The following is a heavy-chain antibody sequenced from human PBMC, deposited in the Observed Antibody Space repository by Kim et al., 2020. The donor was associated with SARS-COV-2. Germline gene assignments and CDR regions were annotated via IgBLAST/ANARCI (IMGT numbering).Heavy chain of an antibody. CDR1: GFTFDDYT. CDR3: AKERGDYSNYDTLRAGYYFDY. J-gene: IGHJ4*02. Sequence: GGSLRLSCAASGFTFDDYTMHWVRQAPGKGLEWVSLISWDGGSTYYADSVKGRFTISRDNSKNSLYLQMNSLRTEDTALYYCAKERGDYSNYDTLRAGYYFDYWGQGTLVTVSS. D-gene: IGHD4-4*01. CDR2: ISWDGGST. V-gene: IGHV3-43*01.